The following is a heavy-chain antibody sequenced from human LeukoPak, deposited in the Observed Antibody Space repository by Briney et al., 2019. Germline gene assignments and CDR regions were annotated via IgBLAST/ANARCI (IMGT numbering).Heavy chain of an antibody. Sequence: PSETLSLTCAVYGGSFSGYYWSWIRQHPGKGLEWIGYIFYSGTTYYNPSLKSRFTMSVDTSKNHFSLKLSSVTAADTAVYYCARVASGYAYFDYWGQGTLVTVSS. D-gene: IGHD5-12*01. CDR2: IFYSGTT. V-gene: IGHV4-31*11. CDR1: GGSFSGYY. CDR3: ARVASGYAYFDY. J-gene: IGHJ4*02.